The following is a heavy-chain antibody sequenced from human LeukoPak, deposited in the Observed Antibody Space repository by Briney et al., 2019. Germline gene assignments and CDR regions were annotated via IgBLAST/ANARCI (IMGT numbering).Heavy chain of an antibody. CDR1: GYTFRQYS. V-gene: IGHV1-18*01. J-gene: IGHJ3*02. CDR3: ARDYILPLETDNGDGFAI. D-gene: IGHD3-3*02. Sequence: ASVKLSCKASGYTFRQYSISWVRQAPGKGLEWMGWVSPSHTTRVYAQEFQGRVTVTADTNTNTVSMELRSLRSDDTAVYFCARDYILPLETDNGDGFAIWGQGTVVTVSS. CDR2: VSPSHTTR.